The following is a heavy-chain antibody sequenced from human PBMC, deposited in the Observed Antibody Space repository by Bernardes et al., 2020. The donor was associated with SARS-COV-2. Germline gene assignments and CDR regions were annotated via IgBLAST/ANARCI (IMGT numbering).Heavy chain of an antibody. CDR1: GYTLTELS. J-gene: IGHJ4*02. CDR2: FDPEDGET. CDR3: ATDRGAIFGVVILVY. D-gene: IGHD3-3*01. Sequence: ASVKASCKVSGYTLTELSMHWVRQAPGKGLEWMGGFDPEDGETIYAQKFQGRVTMTEDTSTDTAYMELSSLRSEDTAVYYCATDRGAIFGVVILVYWGQGTLVTVSS. V-gene: IGHV1-24*01.